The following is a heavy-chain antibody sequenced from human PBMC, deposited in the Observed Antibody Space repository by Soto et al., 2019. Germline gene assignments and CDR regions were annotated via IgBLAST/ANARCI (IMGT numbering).Heavy chain of an antibody. CDR2: ISGTGARV. CDR3: ATSSVDDVVYYYYAMDV. J-gene: IGHJ6*02. CDR1: AFTFTNYA. V-gene: IGHV3-23*01. Sequence: GGSLRLSCAASAFTFTNYAISCVRQAPGKGLGWVSAISGTGARVYHVDSVKGRFTISRDHFKNPLYLQLSSLRAEDTAVYLCATSSVDDVVYYYYAMDVWGQGTTVTVSS. D-gene: IGHD5-12*01.